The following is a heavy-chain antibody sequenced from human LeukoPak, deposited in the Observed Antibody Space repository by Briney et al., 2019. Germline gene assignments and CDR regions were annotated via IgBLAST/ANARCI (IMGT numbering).Heavy chain of an antibody. J-gene: IGHJ4*02. CDR3: ARVNSGSYPGGPYYFDY. Sequence: ASVKVSCKASGYTFTGYYMHWVRQAPGQGLEWMGWINPNSGGTNYAQKFQGRVTMTGDTSISTAYMELSRLRSDDTAVYYCARVNSGSYPGGPYYFDYWGQGTLVTVSS. CDR1: GYTFTGYY. D-gene: IGHD1-26*01. V-gene: IGHV1-2*02. CDR2: INPNSGGT.